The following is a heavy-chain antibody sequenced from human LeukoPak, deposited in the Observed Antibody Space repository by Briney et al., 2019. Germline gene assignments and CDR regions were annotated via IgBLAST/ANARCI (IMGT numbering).Heavy chain of an antibody. CDR2: INHSGST. CDR3: ARTQEAGYSSGRYDSYYYYYMDV. D-gene: IGHD6-19*01. Sequence: SETLSLTCTVSSGSISTSNYYWGWVRQPPGKALEWIGEINHSGSTNYNPSLKSRVTISVDTSKNQFSLKLSSVTAADTAVYYCARTQEAGYSSGRYDSYYYYYMDVWGKGTTVTISS. V-gene: IGHV4-39*07. J-gene: IGHJ6*03. CDR1: SGSISTSNYY.